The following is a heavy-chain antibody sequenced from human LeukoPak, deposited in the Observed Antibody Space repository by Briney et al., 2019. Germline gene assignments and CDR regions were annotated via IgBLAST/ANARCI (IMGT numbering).Heavy chain of an antibody. CDR1: GYTFTSYD. V-gene: IGHV1-8*01. D-gene: IGHD6-19*01. CDR2: MNPNSGNT. Sequence: ASVKVSCKASGYTFTSYDINWVRQATGQGFEWMGWMNPNSGNTGYAQKFQGRVTITTDESTSTAYMELSSLRSEDTAVYYCAHVAVAAPYYFDYWGQGTLVTVSS. J-gene: IGHJ4*02. CDR3: AHVAVAAPYYFDY.